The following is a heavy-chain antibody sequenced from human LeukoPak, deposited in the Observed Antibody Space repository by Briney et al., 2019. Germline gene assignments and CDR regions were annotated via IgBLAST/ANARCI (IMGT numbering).Heavy chain of an antibody. V-gene: IGHV1-8*01. CDR3: ARAFRGGSGSYFFDY. Sequence: ASVKVSCKASGYTFTSYDINWVQQATGQGLEWMGWMNPNSGNTGYAQKFQGRVTMTRNTSISTAYMELSSLRSEDTAVYYCARAFRGGSGSYFFDYWGQGTLVTVSS. J-gene: IGHJ4*02. D-gene: IGHD3-10*01. CDR2: MNPNSGNT. CDR1: GYTFTSYD.